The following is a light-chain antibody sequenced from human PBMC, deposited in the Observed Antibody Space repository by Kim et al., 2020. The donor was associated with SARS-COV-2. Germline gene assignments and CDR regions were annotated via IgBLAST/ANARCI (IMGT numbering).Light chain of an antibody. Sequence: ASVGDRVTSTCRASRDISNYLAWYQQKPGKVPKLLIYAASALQSGVPARFSGSGSGTDFTLTISSLQPEDVATYYCQKYNSAPRTFGRGTKVDIK. CDR1: RDISNY. V-gene: IGKV1-27*01. CDR2: AAS. CDR3: QKYNSAPRT. J-gene: IGKJ1*01.